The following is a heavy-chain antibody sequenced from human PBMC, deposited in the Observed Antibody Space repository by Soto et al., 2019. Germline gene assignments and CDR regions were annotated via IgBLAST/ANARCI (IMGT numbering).Heavy chain of an antibody. D-gene: IGHD3-22*01. CDR3: ARDSSGYNFPDNWFDP. V-gene: IGHV1-18*01. CDR1: GYTFTSYG. Sequence: ASVKVSCKASGYTFTSYGISWVRQAPGQGLEWMGWISAYNSNTNYAQKLQGRVTMTTDTSTSTAYMELRSLRSDDTAVYYCARDSSGYNFPDNWFDPWGQGTLVTVSS. J-gene: IGHJ5*02. CDR2: ISAYNSNT.